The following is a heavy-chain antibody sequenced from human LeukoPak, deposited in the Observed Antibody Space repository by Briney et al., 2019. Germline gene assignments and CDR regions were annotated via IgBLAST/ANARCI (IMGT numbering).Heavy chain of an antibody. CDR1: GFTFSSYS. CDR3: AKDFDYGGNYFDY. D-gene: IGHD4-23*01. V-gene: IGHV3-21*01. J-gene: IGHJ4*02. Sequence: GGSLRLSCAASGFTFSSYSMNWVRQAPGKGLEWVSSISSSSSYIYYADSVKGRFTISRDNSKNTLYLQMNSLRAEDTAVYYCAKDFDYGGNYFDYWGQGTLVTVSS. CDR2: ISSSSSYI.